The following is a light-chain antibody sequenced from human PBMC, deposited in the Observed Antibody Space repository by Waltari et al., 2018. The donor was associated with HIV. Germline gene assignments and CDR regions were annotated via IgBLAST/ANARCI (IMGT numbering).Light chain of an antibody. J-gene: IGLJ3*02. CDR2: DVP. V-gene: IGLV2-11*01. Sequence: QSALTPPRPVSGSPGQSVPIPCTGTSSDVGGYNYVSWYQQHPGKAPKLMFYDVPKRPSGVPDRFSGSKSGNTASLTIAGLQAEDEADYFCCSYAGGYTLVFGGGTKLTVL. CDR1: SSDVGGYNY. CDR3: CSYAGGYTLV.